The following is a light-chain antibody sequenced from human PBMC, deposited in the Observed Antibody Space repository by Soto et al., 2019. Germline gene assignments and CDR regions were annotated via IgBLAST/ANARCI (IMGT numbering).Light chain of an antibody. J-gene: IGLJ2*01. CDR2: EVT. V-gene: IGLV2-14*01. CDR1: NRDVVGYNY. Sequence: QSALAQPASVSGSPGQSITISCSGTNRDVVGYNYVSWYQQYPGKAPKLIIYEVTYRPSGVSNRFSGSKSGNTASLTSSGLQAEDEAEYYGSSSSSSSAPDVIFCGGTKHTVL. CDR3: SSSSSSSAPDVI.